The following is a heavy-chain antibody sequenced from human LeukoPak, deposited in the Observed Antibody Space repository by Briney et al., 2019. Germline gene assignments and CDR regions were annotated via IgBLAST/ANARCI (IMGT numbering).Heavy chain of an antibody. J-gene: IGHJ4*02. V-gene: IGHV4-59*01. Sequence: SETLSLTCTVSNGSISSYYWSWIRQAPGKGLEWIGYIYYTGSTNYNPSLKSRITISVDTSKNQFSLKLSSVTAADTAVYYCARESSRFDYWGQGTLVTVSS. D-gene: IGHD6-13*01. CDR3: ARESSRFDY. CDR1: NGSISSYY. CDR2: IYYTGST.